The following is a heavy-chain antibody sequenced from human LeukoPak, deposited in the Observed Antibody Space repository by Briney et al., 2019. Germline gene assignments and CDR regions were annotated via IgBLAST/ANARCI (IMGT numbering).Heavy chain of an antibody. Sequence: GGSLRLSCAASGFALTRFTMNWVPDTPEGGLEWVSSISGTGGNTYYADSVKGGYTISRDNTRNTLYLQMTSVRAEDTAVYDCAKDHGVAVTGMYDGGQRSLVTVP. CDR1: GFALTRFT. J-gene: IGHJ4*02. CDR2: ISGTGGNT. CDR3: AKDHGVAVTGMYD. V-gene: IGHV3-23*01. D-gene: IGHD6-19*01.